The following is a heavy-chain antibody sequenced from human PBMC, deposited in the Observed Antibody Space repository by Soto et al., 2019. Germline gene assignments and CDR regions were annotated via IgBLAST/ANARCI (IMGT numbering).Heavy chain of an antibody. V-gene: IGHV3-30*18. Sequence: AGGSLRLSCAASGFTFSRFGMHWVRQAPGKGLEWVAVISYDGSNRFYADSVKGRFTISRDNSKNTLYLQMNSLRPEDTAVYYCAKDLYASETYTYYCGMDVWGQGTTVTVSS. D-gene: IGHD3-10*01. CDR3: AKDLYASETYTYYCGMDV. CDR1: GFTFSRFG. CDR2: ISYDGSNR. J-gene: IGHJ6*02.